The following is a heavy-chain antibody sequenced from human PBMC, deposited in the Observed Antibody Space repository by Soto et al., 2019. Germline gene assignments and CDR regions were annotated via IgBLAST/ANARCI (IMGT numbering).Heavy chain of an antibody. CDR1: GFTFSSYS. CDR2: ISSSSSTI. D-gene: IGHD3-3*01. CDR3: ARAGGYDFWGGYYSNWEPASLRMDV. V-gene: IGHV3-48*02. Sequence: GGSLRLSCAASGFTFSSYSMNWVRQAPGKGLEWVSYISSSSSTIYYADSVKGRFTISRDNAKNSLYLQMNSLRDEDTAVYYCARAGGYDFWGGYYSNWEPASLRMDVWGQGTTVTVSS. J-gene: IGHJ6*02.